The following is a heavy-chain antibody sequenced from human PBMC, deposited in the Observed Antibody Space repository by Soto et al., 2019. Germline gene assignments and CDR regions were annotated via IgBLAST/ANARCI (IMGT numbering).Heavy chain of an antibody. J-gene: IGHJ4*02. D-gene: IGHD4-17*01. CDR3: ARVKVTTVTYRTYYFDY. CDR1: GGSISSSSYY. Sequence: SETLSLTCTVSGGSISSSSYYWGWIRQPPGKGLEWIGSIYYSGSTYYNPSLKSRVTISVDTSKNQFSLKLSSVTAADTAVYYCARVKVTTVTYRTYYFDYWGQGTLVTVSS. CDR2: IYYSGST. V-gene: IGHV4-39*07.